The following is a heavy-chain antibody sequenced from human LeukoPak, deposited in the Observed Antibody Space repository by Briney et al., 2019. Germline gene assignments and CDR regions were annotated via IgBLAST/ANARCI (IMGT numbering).Heavy chain of an antibody. V-gene: IGHV4-61*02. CDR3: ARDRGGVGATSTYFDY. J-gene: IGHJ4*02. Sequence: SQTLSLTCTVSGGSISSGSYYWSWIRQPAGKGLEWIGRIYTSGSTNYNPSLKSRVTISVDTSKNQFSLKLSSVTAADTAVYYCARDRGGVGATSTYFDYWGQGTLVTVSS. D-gene: IGHD1-26*01. CDR1: GGSISSGSYY. CDR2: IYTSGST.